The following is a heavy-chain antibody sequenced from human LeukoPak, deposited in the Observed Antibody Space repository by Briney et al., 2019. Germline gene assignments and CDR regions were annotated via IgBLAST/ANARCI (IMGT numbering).Heavy chain of an antibody. CDR2: IYHSGST. J-gene: IGHJ4*02. Sequence: SETLSLTCAVSGYSISSGYYWGWIRQPPGKELEWIGSIYHSGSTYYNPSLKSRVTISVDTSKNQFSLKLGSVTAADTAVYYCAREARYSYGPFFDYWGQGTLVTVSS. V-gene: IGHV4-38-2*01. D-gene: IGHD5-18*01. CDR3: AREARYSYGPFFDY. CDR1: GYSISSGYY.